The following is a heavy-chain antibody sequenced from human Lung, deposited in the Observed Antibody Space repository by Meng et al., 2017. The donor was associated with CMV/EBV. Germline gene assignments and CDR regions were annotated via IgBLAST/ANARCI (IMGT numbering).Heavy chain of an antibody. D-gene: IGHD2-8*01. CDR2: ISYDGSDK. J-gene: IGHJ4*02. CDR3: ARRNFYCTNGVCYLDY. V-gene: IGHV3-30*04. Sequence: SCAASGFTFSSYAMHWVRQAPGKGLEWLAVISYDGSDKYYTDSVKGRFTISRDSSKNTLLLQMNSLRAEDTAVYYCARRNFYCTNGVCYLDYWCQGTLVTVSS. CDR1: GFTFSSYA.